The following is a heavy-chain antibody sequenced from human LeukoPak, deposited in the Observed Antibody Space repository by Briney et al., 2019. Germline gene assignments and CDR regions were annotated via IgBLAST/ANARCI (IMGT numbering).Heavy chain of an antibody. CDR1: SHSVSTYDYL. Sequence: SETLSLTCTVSSHSVSTYDYLWSWIRQPPARGLVWIDYIYYDGNTKYDPSLESRVNISIDTSKNHFSLNLKSVTAADTDVYHCARTTHPGTDFAYWPYFDLWGQGALVTVSS. CDR3: ARTTHPGTDFAYWPYFDL. V-gene: IGHV4-61*03. D-gene: IGHD2-8*02. J-gene: IGHJ4*02. CDR2: IYYDGNT.